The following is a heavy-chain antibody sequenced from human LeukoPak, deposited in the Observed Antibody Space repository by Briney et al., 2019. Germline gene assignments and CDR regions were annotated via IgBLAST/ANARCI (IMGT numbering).Heavy chain of an antibody. CDR2: VSGNGGGP. CDR1: GFNFKTYA. V-gene: IGHV3-23*01. J-gene: IGHJ4*02. Sequence: GGSLRLSCAASGFNFKTYAMTWVRQAPGKGLEWVSAVSGNGGGPYYADSVKGRFTISRDNSKNTLYLQMNILRAEDTALYYCAKGGTFSDYWGQGTLVTVSS. CDR3: AKGGTFSDY.